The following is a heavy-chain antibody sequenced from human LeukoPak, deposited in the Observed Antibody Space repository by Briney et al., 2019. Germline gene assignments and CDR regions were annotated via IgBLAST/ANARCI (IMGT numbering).Heavy chain of an antibody. J-gene: IGHJ4*02. Sequence: SETLSLTCTVSGGPISSSSYYWGWIRQPPGKGLEWIGRIYTSGSTNYNPSLKSRVTMSVDTSKNQFSLKLSSVTAADTAVYYCARDQVGITIFGVVMIIDYWGQGTLVTVSS. CDR2: IYTSGST. D-gene: IGHD3-3*01. V-gene: IGHV4-39*07. CDR1: GGPISSSSYY. CDR3: ARDQVGITIFGVVMIIDY.